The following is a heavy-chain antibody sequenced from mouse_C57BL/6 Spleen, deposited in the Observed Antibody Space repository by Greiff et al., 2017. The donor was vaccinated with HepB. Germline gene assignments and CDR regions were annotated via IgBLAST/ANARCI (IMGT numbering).Heavy chain of an antibody. Sequence: EVQRVESGPGLVKPSQSLSLTCSVTGYSITSGYYWNWIRQFPGNKLEWMGYISYDGSNNYNPSLKNRISITRDTSKNQFFLKLNSVTTEDTATYYCARDEPNFDVWGTGTTVTVSS. CDR1: GYSITSGYY. J-gene: IGHJ1*03. CDR2: ISYDGSN. V-gene: IGHV3-6*01. CDR3: ARDEPNFDV.